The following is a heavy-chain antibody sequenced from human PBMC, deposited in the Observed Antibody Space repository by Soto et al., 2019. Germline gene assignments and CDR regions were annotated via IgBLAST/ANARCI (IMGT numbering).Heavy chain of an antibody. CDR1: GYTFTGYY. CDR2: INPNSGGT. J-gene: IGHJ3*02. V-gene: IGHV1-2*04. D-gene: IGHD2-21*01. Sequence: GASVKVSCKASGYTFTGYYMHWVRQAPGQGLEWMGWINPNSGGTNYAQKFQGWVTMTRDTSISTAYMELSRLRSDDTAVYYCARGNFGGDCYFSLFGENDAFDIWGQGTMVTVSS. CDR3: ARGNFGGDCYFSLFGENDAFDI.